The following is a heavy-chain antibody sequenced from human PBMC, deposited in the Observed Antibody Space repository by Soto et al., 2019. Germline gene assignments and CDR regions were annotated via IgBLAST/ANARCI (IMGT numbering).Heavy chain of an antibody. Sequence: GASVKVSCKASGYTFTSYYMHWVRQAPGQGLEWMGIINPSGGSTSYAQKFQGRVTMTRDTSTSTVYMELSSLRSEDTAVYYCAREGRGVKVIDYYGMDVWGQGTTVTV. CDR3: AREGRGVKVIDYYGMDV. V-gene: IGHV1-46*01. CDR2: INPSGGST. D-gene: IGHD2-21*01. J-gene: IGHJ6*02. CDR1: GYTFTSYY.